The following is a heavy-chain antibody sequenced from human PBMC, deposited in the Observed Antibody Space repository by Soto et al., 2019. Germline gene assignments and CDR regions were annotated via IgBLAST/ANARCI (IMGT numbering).Heavy chain of an antibody. CDR1: GFTFSSYA. CDR2: ISGSGGST. V-gene: IGHV3-23*01. CDR3: AKDLRGGWSFDY. J-gene: IGHJ4*02. D-gene: IGHD6-19*01. Sequence: SGGSLRLSCAASGFTFSSYAMSWVRQAPGKGLEWVSAISGSGGSTYYADSVKGRFTISRDNSKNTLYLQMNSLRAEDTAVYYCAKDLRGGWSFDYWGQGTLVTVSS.